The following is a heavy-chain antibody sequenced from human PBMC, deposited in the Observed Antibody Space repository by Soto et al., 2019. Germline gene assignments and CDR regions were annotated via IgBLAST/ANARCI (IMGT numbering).Heavy chain of an antibody. CDR1: GYTFTSYG. J-gene: IGHJ5*02. V-gene: IGHV1-18*04. Sequence: ASVKVSCKASGYTFTSYGISWVRQAPGQGLEWMGWISAHNGNTNYAQKLQGRVTMTTGTSTSTAYMELRSLRSDDTAVYYCARHNIVGAIDWFDPWGQGTLVTVSS. CDR3: ARHNIVGAIDWFDP. D-gene: IGHD1-26*01. CDR2: ISAHNGNT.